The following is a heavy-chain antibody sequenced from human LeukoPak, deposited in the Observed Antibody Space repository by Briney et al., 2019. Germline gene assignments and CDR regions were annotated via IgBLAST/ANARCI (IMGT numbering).Heavy chain of an antibody. Sequence: GGSLRLSCAASGFPFNTYVMGWVRQAPGKGLDWVSGVSGSGGNTFYAESVKGRFTTSRDNSKNTVYLQMNSLRGDDTAVYYCARGHLGAKFYYGMDVWGQGTTVTVSS. CDR2: VSGSGGNT. D-gene: IGHD3-16*01. J-gene: IGHJ6*02. CDR1: GFPFNTYV. CDR3: ARGHLGAKFYYGMDV. V-gene: IGHV3-23*01.